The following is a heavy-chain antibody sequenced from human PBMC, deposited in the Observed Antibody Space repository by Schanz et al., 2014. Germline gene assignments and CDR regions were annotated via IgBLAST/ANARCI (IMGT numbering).Heavy chain of an antibody. Sequence: VQMVESGGGVVQPGRSLRLSCAASGFAFSVYGMHWVRQAPGKGLEWVSCTNGDGTNAKYADSVKGRFTISRDNSKNTLYLQMNSLRAEDTAVYYCAKQIHYDILTVTRNWGQGTLVTVSS. CDR1: GFAFSVYG. J-gene: IGHJ4*02. V-gene: IGHV3-33*06. CDR3: AKQIHYDILTVTRN. CDR2: TNGDGTNA. D-gene: IGHD3-9*01.